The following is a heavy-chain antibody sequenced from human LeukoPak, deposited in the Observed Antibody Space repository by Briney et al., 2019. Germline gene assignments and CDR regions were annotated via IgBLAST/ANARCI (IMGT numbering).Heavy chain of an antibody. CDR3: AAFPPYCSGGSCYSADDYPTQDWYFDL. CDR2: IVVGSGNT. D-gene: IGHD2-15*01. J-gene: IGHJ2*01. V-gene: IGHV1-58*01. Sequence: ASAKVSCKASGFTFTSSAVQWVRQARGQRLEWIGWIVVGSGNTNYAQKFQERVTITRDMSTSTAYMELSSLRSEDTAVYYCAAFPPYCSGGSCYSADDYPTQDWYFDLWGRGTLVTVSS. CDR1: GFTFTSSA.